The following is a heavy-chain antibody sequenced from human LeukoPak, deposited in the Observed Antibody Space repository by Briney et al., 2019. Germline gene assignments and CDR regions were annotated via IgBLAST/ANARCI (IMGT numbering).Heavy chain of an antibody. J-gene: IGHJ4*02. V-gene: IGHV3-7*01. CDR1: GFTFSSHW. Sequence: GGSLRLSCAASGFTFSSHWMSWVHQAPGKGLEWVANIKQDGSEKYYVDSVKGRFTISRDNAKNSLYLQMNSLRAEDTAVYYCARDPSPYSSGWYAPVDYFDYWGQGTLVTVSS. CDR2: IKQDGSEK. D-gene: IGHD6-19*01. CDR3: ARDPSPYSSGWYAPVDYFDY.